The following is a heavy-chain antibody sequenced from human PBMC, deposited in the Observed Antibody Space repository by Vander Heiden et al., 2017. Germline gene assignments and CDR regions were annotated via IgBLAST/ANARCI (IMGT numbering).Heavy chain of an antibody. V-gene: IGHV3-11*01. Sequence: QVQLVESGGGLVKPGGFLRLSCAASGLTFRDYYMSWIRQAPGKGLEWVSYISSSGTAIYYADSVKGRFTISRDNAKNSVYVQMNSLRVEDTAIYYCAKGASYYDFWSGHDYWGQGTLVTVSS. J-gene: IGHJ4*02. CDR3: AKGASYYDFWSGHDY. D-gene: IGHD3-3*01. CDR1: GLTFRDYY. CDR2: ISSSGTAI.